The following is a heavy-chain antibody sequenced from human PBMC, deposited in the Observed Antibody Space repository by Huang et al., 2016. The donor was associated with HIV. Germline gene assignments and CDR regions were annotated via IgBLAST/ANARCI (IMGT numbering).Heavy chain of an antibody. CDR3: ATVDYYDTSGPQRGYFDN. CDR2: LIPNIGKA. V-gene: IGHV1-69*01. D-gene: IGHD3-22*01. CDR1: GGSFRNFA. Sequence: QVQLVQSGAEVKKPGSSVKVSCKASGGSFRNFAIVWVRQAPGQGLEVMGGLIPNIGKANSAQKFQGRVTIIADESTSTAYMELSSLRSEDTAVYYCATVDYYDTSGPQRGYFDNWGQGTLVTVSS. J-gene: IGHJ4*02.